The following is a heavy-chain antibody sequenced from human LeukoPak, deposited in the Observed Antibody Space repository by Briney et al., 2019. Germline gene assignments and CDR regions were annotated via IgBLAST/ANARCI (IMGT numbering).Heavy chain of an antibody. J-gene: IGHJ5*02. CDR1: GGTFSSYA. CDR2: IIPIFGTA. CDR3: ATVVGDPEAGTFGWFDP. D-gene: IGHD6-13*01. V-gene: IGHV1-69*05. Sequence: ASVKVSCKASGGTFSSYAISWVRQAPGQGLEWLGGIIPIFGTANYAQKFQGRVTITTDESTSTAYMELSSLRSEDTAVYYCATVVGDPEAGTFGWFDPWGQGTLVTVSS.